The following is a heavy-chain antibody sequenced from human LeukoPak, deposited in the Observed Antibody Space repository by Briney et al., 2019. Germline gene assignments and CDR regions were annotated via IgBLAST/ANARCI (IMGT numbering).Heavy chain of an antibody. D-gene: IGHD6-13*01. V-gene: IGHV3-7*01. CDR1: GFTLSSFW. J-gene: IGHJ2*01. CDR2: IKQDGRER. Sequence: PGGSLRLSCAASGFTLSSFWMSWVRQTPGKGLEWVANIKQDGRERYYVDSVKGRFTISRDNARNSLYLQMNSLRAEDTAVYYCASLPGGKTAALEFDLRGCGTLVTVSS. CDR3: ASLPGGKTAALEFDL.